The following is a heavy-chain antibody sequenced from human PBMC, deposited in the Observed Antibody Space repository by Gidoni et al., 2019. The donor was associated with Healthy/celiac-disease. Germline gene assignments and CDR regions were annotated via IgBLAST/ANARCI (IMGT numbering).Heavy chain of an antibody. CDR1: GFTFLSYS. D-gene: IGHD3-22*01. Sequence: EVQLVASGGGLLQPGGSLRPSCAAPGFTFLSYSMNWVRQAPGKGLEWVSYISSSSSTIYYADSVKGRFTISRDNAKNSLYLQMNSLRDEDTAVYYCARDPVGYDSSAKGVFDIWGQGTMVTVSS. CDR2: ISSSSSTI. V-gene: IGHV3-48*02. J-gene: IGHJ3*02. CDR3: ARDPVGYDSSAKGVFDI.